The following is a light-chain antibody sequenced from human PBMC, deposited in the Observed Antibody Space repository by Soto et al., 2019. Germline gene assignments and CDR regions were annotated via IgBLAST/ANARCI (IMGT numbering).Light chain of an antibody. CDR2: DTS. J-gene: IGLJ2*01. Sequence: QAVVTQEPSLTVSPGGTVTLTCGSNTGAVTSGHYPYWFQQKPGQAPRTLIYDTSNKHSWTPARFSGSLLGGKAALTLSGXQPEDEADYYCLLSYRGVGVFGGGTKLTVL. CDR1: TGAVTSGHY. V-gene: IGLV7-46*01. CDR3: LLSYRGVGV.